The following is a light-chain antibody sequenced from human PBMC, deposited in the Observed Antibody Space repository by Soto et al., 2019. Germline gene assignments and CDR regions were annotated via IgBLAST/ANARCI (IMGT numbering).Light chain of an antibody. Sequence: VIRRSRATLTMSPGERATLSCRASQSARSSLAWYQQKTGQAPSLLIYGASTRATGIPARFSVIVYGTKSTLNLVILQSEDGEVDYGQQYNYWPWTFGQGTMV. CDR3: QQYNYWPWT. CDR1: QSARSS. J-gene: IGKJ1*01. CDR2: GAS. V-gene: IGKV3-15*01.